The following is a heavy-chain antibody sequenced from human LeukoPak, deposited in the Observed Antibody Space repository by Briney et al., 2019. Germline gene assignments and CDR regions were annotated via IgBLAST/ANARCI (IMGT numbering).Heavy chain of an antibody. CDR2: ISSSSSYI. CDR1: GFTFSSYS. Sequence: KPGGSLRLSCAASGFTFSSYSMNWVRQAPGKGLEWVSSISSSSSYIYYADSVKGRFTISRDNAKNSLYLQMNSLRAEDTAVYYCARALRVTTVVTLDYWGQGTLVTVSS. D-gene: IGHD4-23*01. V-gene: IGHV3-21*01. CDR3: ARALRVTTVVTLDY. J-gene: IGHJ4*02.